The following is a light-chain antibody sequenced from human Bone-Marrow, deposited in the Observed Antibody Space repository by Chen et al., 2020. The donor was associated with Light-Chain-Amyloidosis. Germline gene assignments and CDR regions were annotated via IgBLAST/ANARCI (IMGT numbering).Light chain of an antibody. CDR3: QLYHSYSRT. J-gene: IGKJ4*01. CDR1: QSISNK. CDR2: KAS. Sequence: DIQMTQPPSSLSASVGDTVIITCRASQSISNKLAWYQQKPGKAPNLLIYKASSLESGVPSRFSGSGSGTEFTLTISSLQPDDFATYYCQLYHSYSRTFGGGTKVEIK. V-gene: IGKV1-5*03.